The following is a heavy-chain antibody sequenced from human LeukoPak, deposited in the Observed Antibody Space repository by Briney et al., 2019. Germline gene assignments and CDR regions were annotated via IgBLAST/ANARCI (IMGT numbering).Heavy chain of an antibody. J-gene: IGHJ4*02. CDR2: IRGSGDKT. CDR3: AKDKEGTSSIYWYFFDY. D-gene: IGHD2-8*02. CDR1: GFTVSSNY. V-gene: IGHV3-23*01. Sequence: GGSLRLSCAASGFTVSSNYMSWVRQAPGKGLEWVSVIRGSGDKTYYADSVKGRFTISRDNSKNTLYLQMNSLRVEDTAVYYCAKDKEGTSSIYWYFFDYWGQGTLVTLSS.